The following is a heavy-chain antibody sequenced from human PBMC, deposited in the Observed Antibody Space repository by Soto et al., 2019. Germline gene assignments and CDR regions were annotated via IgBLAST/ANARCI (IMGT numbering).Heavy chain of an antibody. CDR1: GYTFTGYY. V-gene: IGHV1-2*04. D-gene: IGHD2-15*01. CDR2: INPNSGGT. Sequence: ASVKVSCKASGYTFTGYYMHWVRQAPGQGLEWMGWINPNSGGTNYAQKFQGWVTMTRDTSISTAYMELSRLRSNDTAVYYCAYFCGRCRVGRWRNGWFDPWGQGTLVTVSS. CDR3: AYFCGRCRVGRWRNGWFDP. J-gene: IGHJ5*02.